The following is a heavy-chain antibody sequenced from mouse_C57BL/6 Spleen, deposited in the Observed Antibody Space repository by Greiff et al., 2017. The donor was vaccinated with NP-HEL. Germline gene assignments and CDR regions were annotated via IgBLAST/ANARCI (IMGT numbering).Heavy chain of an antibody. V-gene: IGHV5-4*01. CDR2: ISDGGSYT. CDR1: GFTFSSYA. CDR3: ARDRDDYDDYFDY. Sequence: EVMLVESGGGLVKPGGSLKLSCAASGFTFSSYAMSWVRQTPEKRLEWVATISDGGSYTYYPDNVKGRFTISRDNAKNNLYLQMSHLKSEDTAMYYCARDRDDYDDYFDYWGQGTTLTVSS. J-gene: IGHJ2*01. D-gene: IGHD2-4*01.